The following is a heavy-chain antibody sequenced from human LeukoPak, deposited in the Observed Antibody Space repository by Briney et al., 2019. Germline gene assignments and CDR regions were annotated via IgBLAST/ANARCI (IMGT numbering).Heavy chain of an antibody. CDR1: GDSASSISAA. V-gene: IGHV6-1*01. CDR3: AREVSSSWDY. Sequence: SQTLSLTCAISGDSASSISAAWNWIRQSPSRGLEWLGRTFYRSTWYHDYAVSVKSRITIKPDTSKNQFSLQLNSVTPEDTAVYYCAREVSSSWDYWGQGTLVIVSS. CDR2: TFYRSTWYH. J-gene: IGHJ4*02. D-gene: IGHD6-13*01.